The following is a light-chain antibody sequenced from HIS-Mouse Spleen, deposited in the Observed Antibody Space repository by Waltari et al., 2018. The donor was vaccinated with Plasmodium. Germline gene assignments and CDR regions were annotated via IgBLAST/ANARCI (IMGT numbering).Light chain of an antibody. J-gene: IGKJ4*01. Sequence: AIRMTQSPSSFSASTGDRVTITCRASQGISSYFSWYQQKPGKAPKLLIEAASTLQSWVPSRFSGSGSGTDFTLTISCLQSEDFATYYCQQYYSYLLTFGGGTKVEIK. CDR2: AAS. V-gene: IGKV1-8*01. CDR1: QGISSY. CDR3: QQYYSYLLT.